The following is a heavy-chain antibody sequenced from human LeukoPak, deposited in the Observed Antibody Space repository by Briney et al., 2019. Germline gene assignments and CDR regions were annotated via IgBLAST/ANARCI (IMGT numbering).Heavy chain of an antibody. Sequence: GSLRLSCEASGFTLSTYWMNWVRQVPGKGLDWVANINPDGSGKRYVDSVKGRSTIARDNADNSLSLQMNSLRAEDTAVYYCASWGAGGNSWGQGTLVTVSA. J-gene: IGHJ4*02. D-gene: IGHD3-16*01. V-gene: IGHV3-7*01. CDR1: GFTLSTYW. CDR2: INPDGSGK. CDR3: ASWGAGGNS.